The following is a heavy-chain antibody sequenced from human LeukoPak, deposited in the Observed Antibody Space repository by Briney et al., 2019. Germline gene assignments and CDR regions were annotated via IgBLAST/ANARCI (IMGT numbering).Heavy chain of an antibody. CDR3: AREVDAAAGNNWVDL. CDR1: GGSISGYY. CDR2: IYNTGST. Sequence: PSETLSLTCTVSGGSISGYYWNWIRQPPGKGPEWIGYIYNTGSTNYNPSLKSRVSISVDTSKKQLSLKLSSVTAADTAVYYCAREVDAAAGNNWVDLWGQGTLVTVSS. J-gene: IGHJ5*02. V-gene: IGHV4-59*01. D-gene: IGHD6-13*01.